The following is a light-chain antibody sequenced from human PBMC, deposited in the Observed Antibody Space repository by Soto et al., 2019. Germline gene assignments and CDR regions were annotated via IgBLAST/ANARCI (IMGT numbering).Light chain of an antibody. CDR3: SSYTSSSTLDNYV. J-gene: IGLJ1*01. Sequence: QSVLTQPATVSGSPGRSITISCTGTSSDVGGYNYVSWYQQHPGKAPKLMIYEVSNRPSGVSNRFSSSKSGNTASLTISGLQAEDEADYYCSSYTSSSTLDNYVFGTGTRSPS. V-gene: IGLV2-14*01. CDR2: EVS. CDR1: SSDVGGYNY.